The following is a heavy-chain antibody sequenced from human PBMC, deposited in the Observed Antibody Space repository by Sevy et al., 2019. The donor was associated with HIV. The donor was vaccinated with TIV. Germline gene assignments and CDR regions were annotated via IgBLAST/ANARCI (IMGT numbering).Heavy chain of an antibody. CDR2: ISYDGSNK. Sequence: GGSPRLSCAASGFTFSSYAMHWVRQAPGKGLEWVAVISYDGSNKYYADSVKGRFTISRDNSKNTLYLQMNSLRAEDTAVYYCASLYSSSSWKSYWGQGTLVTVSS. D-gene: IGHD6-6*01. V-gene: IGHV3-30-3*01. CDR3: ASLYSSSSWKSY. J-gene: IGHJ4*02. CDR1: GFTFSSYA.